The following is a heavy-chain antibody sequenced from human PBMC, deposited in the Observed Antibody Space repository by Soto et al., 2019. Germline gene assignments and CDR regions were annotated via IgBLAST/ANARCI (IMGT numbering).Heavy chain of an antibody. CDR2: IIPIFGTA. Sequence: SVKVSCKASGGTFSSYAISWVRQAPGQGLEWMGGIIPIFGTANYAQKFQGRVTITADESTSTAYMELSSLRTADTAVYYCARAFVSSPPNSYYYYGMDVWXXXXXVXXSS. J-gene: IGHJ6*04. CDR3: ARAFVSSPPNSYYYYGMDV. CDR1: GGTFSSYA. V-gene: IGHV1-69*13. D-gene: IGHD6-13*01.